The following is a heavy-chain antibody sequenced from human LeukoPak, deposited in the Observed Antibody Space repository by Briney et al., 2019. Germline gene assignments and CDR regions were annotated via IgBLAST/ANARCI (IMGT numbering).Heavy chain of an antibody. Sequence: PGGSLRLSCAASGFTFSTYSMTWVRQAPGKGLEWVSSISSGSSDISYADSVKGRFTISRDNAKYSLYLQVNSLGAEDTAVYYCARLTGVVNAFDYWGQGTLVTVSS. D-gene: IGHD5-18*01. CDR3: ARLTGVVNAFDY. J-gene: IGHJ4*02. V-gene: IGHV3-21*01. CDR2: ISSGSSDI. CDR1: GFTFSTYS.